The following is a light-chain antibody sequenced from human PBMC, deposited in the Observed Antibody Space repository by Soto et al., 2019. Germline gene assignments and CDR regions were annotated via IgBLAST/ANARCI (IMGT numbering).Light chain of an antibody. CDR3: QQRTNWVT. J-gene: IGKJ5*01. Sequence: EIVLTQSPATLSLSPGERATLSCRASQSISRSLAWYQQKPGQAPRLLIFDASNRATGIPARFSGSGSGTDFTLTISSLESEDFAVYYCQQRTNWVTFGQGTRLEIK. CDR1: QSISRS. V-gene: IGKV3-11*01. CDR2: DAS.